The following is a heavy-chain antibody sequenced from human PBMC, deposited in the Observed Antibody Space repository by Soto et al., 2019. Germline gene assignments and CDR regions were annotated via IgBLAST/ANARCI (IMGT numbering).Heavy chain of an antibody. D-gene: IGHD2-15*01. CDR1: GGTFNRYT. V-gene: IGHV1-69*02. J-gene: IGHJ6*02. Sequence: QVQLVQSGAEVKKPGSSVKVSCKASGGTFNRYTITWVRQAPGQGLEWMGRIIPILGIVNYAQKFQGRVTIAADEPTSTAYMELSSLRSEDTAVYYCATSPFFCSGGSCYSYGMDVWGQGTTVTVSS. CDR2: IIPILGIV. CDR3: ATSPFFCSGGSCYSYGMDV.